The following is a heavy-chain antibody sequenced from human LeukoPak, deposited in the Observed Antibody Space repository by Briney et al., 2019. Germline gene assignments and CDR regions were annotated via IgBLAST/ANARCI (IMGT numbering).Heavy chain of an antibody. V-gene: IGHV3-30*02. CDR3: ARDRSMGVTATFDY. D-gene: IGHD2-21*02. CDR2: IRYDGSNK. Sequence: GGSLRLSCSASGFTFSSYGMHWVRQAPGKGLEWVAFIRYDGSNKYYADSVKGRFTISRDNSKSTLYLQMNSLRAEDTAVYYCARDRSMGVTATFDYWGQGTLVTVSS. J-gene: IGHJ4*02. CDR1: GFTFSSYG.